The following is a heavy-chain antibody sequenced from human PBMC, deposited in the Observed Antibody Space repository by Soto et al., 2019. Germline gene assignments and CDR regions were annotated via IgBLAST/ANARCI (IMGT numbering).Heavy chain of an antibody. CDR2: IYPGDSDT. J-gene: IGHJ6*02. CDR1: GYSFTSYW. D-gene: IGHD6-25*01. CDR3: ARYHGSAGSYFGLDV. V-gene: IGHV5-51*01. Sequence: GESLKISCKGSGYSFTSYWINWVRQMPGKGLEWMGIIYPGDSDTRYSPSFQGQVTISADKSIDTAYLQWRSLKASDTAVYYCARYHGSAGSYFGLDVWAQGTTVTVSS.